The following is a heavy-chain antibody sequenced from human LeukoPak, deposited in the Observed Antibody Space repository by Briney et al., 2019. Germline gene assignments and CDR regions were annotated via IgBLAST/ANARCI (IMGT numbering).Heavy chain of an antibody. CDR3: ARDPDSSSSYYYYGMDV. J-gene: IGHJ6*02. CDR1: GGSISSYY. Sequence: SETLSLTCTVSGGSISSYYWSWIRQPPGKGLEWIVYISYSGNTNYNPSLKSRVTISVDTSKNQFSLKLSSVTAADTAVYYCARDPDSSSSYYYYGMDVWGQGTTVTVSS. V-gene: IGHV4-59*13. D-gene: IGHD6-6*01. CDR2: ISYSGNT.